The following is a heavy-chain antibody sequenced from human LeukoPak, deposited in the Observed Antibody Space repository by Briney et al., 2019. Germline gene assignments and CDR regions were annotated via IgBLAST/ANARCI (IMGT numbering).Heavy chain of an antibody. CDR1: GGSISSYY. V-gene: IGHV4-59*01. J-gene: IGHJ4*02. CDR3: ARLGPFIRPTYYDILTGYYRGHIDY. Sequence: PSETLSLTCTVSGGSISSYYWSWIRQPPGKGLEWIGYIYYSGSTNYNPSLKSRVTISVDTSKNQFSLKLSSVTAAGTAVYYCARLGPFIRPTYYDILTGYYRGHIDYWGQGTLVTVSS. D-gene: IGHD3-9*01. CDR2: IYYSGST.